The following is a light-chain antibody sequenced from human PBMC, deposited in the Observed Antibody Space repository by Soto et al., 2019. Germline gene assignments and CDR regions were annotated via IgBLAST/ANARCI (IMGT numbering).Light chain of an antibody. J-gene: IGKJ2*01. V-gene: IGKV3-20*01. Sequence: EIVLTQSPGTLSLSPGERDTLSCRASQSVSSSYLAWYQQKPGQAPRLLIYGASSRATGIPDRFSGSGSGTDFTLTINRLEPEDFAVYFCQQYGNSPPFTFGQGTK. CDR2: GAS. CDR3: QQYGNSPPFT. CDR1: QSVSSSY.